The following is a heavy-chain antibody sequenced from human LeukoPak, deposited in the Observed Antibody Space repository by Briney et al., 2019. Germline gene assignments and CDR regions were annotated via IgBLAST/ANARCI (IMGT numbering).Heavy chain of an antibody. CDR3: ARSGDFWSALNLGY. J-gene: IGHJ4*02. CDR2: ISAYNGNT. Sequence: GASVKVSCKASGYTFTSYGISWVRQAPGQGLEWMGWISAYNGNTNYAQKLQGRVTMTTDTSTSTAYMELRSLRSDDTAAYYCARSGDFWSALNLGYWGQGTLVTVSS. CDR1: GYTFTSYG. V-gene: IGHV1-18*01. D-gene: IGHD3-3*01.